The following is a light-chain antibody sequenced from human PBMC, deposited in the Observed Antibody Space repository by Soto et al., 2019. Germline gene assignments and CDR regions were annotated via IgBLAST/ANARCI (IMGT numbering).Light chain of an antibody. V-gene: IGKV1-5*03. CDR2: KAS. CDR3: QQYSTYAT. CDR1: QSISSW. J-gene: IGKJ1*01. Sequence: DIQMTQSPSTLSASVGDRVTITCRASQSISSWLAWYQQKPGRAPKLLIYKASSLESGVPSRFSGSGSGTDFTLTISSLQPDDFATYYCQQYSTYATFGQGTKVDI.